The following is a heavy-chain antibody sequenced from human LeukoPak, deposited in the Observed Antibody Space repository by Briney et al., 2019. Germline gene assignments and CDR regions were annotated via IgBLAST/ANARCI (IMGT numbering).Heavy chain of an antibody. CDR1: GYTLTELS. D-gene: IGHD6-19*01. CDR3: ATGRSYSSGWYYSFSYYMDV. CDR2: FDPEDGET. Sequence: ASVKVSCKVSGYTLTELSMHRVRQAPGKGLEWMGGFDPEDGETIYAQKFQGRVTMTEDTSTDTAYMELSSLRSEDTAVYYCATGRSYSSGWYYSFSYYMDVWGKGTTVTVSS. J-gene: IGHJ6*03. V-gene: IGHV1-24*01.